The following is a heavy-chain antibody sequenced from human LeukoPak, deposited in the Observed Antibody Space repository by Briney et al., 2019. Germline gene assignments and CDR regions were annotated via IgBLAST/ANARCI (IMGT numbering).Heavy chain of an antibody. CDR1: GASISSGGYY. Sequence: SETLSLTCTVSGASISSGGYYWSWIRQHPGRGLEWIGYMYYSGSTYYNPSLKSRVTISVDTSKNQFSLKLSSVTAADTAVYYFLIRIARRGTRWFDPWGQGTLVTVSS. CDR3: LIRIARRGTRWFDP. CDR2: MYYSGST. D-gene: IGHD3-16*01. V-gene: IGHV4-31*03. J-gene: IGHJ5*02.